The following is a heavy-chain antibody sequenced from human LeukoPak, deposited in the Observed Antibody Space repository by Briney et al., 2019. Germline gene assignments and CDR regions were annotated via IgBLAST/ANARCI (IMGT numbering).Heavy chain of an antibody. J-gene: IGHJ4*02. CDR1: GFTFSRYA. V-gene: IGHV3-23*01. CDR3: GGYSSLDH. Sequence: GGSLRLSCAASGFTFSRYAMSWVRQAPGKGLEWVSGISESGGSTYYTDSVKGRFTISRDNSKNTLYLQMNSLRAGDTAVYYCGGYSSLDHWGQGTLVTVSS. D-gene: IGHD3-22*01. CDR2: ISESGGST.